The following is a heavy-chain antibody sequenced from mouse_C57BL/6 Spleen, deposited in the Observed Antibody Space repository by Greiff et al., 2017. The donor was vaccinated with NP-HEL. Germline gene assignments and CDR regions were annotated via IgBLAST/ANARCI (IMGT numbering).Heavy chain of an antibody. J-gene: IGHJ4*01. Sequence: VQLQQSGAELVRPGASVKLSCTASGFNIKDDYMHWVKQRPEQGLEWIGWIDPENGDTEYASKFQGKATITADTSSNTAYLQLSSLTSEDTAVYYCTTGYGSSPLDYYAMDYWGQGTSVTVSS. V-gene: IGHV14-4*01. CDR3: TTGYGSSPLDYYAMDY. CDR2: IDPENGDT. D-gene: IGHD1-1*01. CDR1: GFNIKDDY.